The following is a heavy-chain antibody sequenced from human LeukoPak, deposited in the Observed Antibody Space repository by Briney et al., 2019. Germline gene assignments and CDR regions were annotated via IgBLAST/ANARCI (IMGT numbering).Heavy chain of an antibody. D-gene: IGHD3-22*01. J-gene: IGHJ4*02. V-gene: IGHV4-59*12. CDR2: LYYTGSS. CDR3: ARGYYYDSSGSAVFDY. Sequence: SETLSLTCTVSGASISSYYWGWIRQPPGKGLEWIGYLYYTGSSNYNPSLKSRVTMSADTSKNQFSLKLSSVTAADTAVYYCARGYYYDSSGSAVFDYWGQGTLVTVSS. CDR1: GASISSYY.